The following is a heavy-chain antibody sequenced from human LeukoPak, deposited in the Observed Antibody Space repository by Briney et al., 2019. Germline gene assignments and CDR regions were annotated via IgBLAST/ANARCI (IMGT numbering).Heavy chain of an antibody. Sequence: GGSLRLSCTASGFTFSSYSMNWVRQAPGKGLEWVSVIYSGGSTYYADSVKGRITISRDNSKNTLYLQMNSLRAEDTAVYYCAVVVTAMYFDYWGQGTLVTVSS. CDR3: AVVVTAMYFDY. CDR2: IYSGGST. D-gene: IGHD2-21*02. J-gene: IGHJ4*02. CDR1: GFTFSSYS. V-gene: IGHV3-53*01.